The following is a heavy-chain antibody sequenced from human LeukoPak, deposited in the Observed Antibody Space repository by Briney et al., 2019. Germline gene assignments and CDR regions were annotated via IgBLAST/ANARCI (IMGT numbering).Heavy chain of an antibody. V-gene: IGHV3-48*01. J-gene: IGHJ6*03. Sequence: GGSLRLSCAASGFTFSSYSVNWVRQAPRKGLEWVSYISSGSSTIYYADSVKGRFTIYRDNAKNSLYLQMNSLRAEDTAVHYCGRDDYVWGSPYYYYYMDVWGKGTTVTVSS. D-gene: IGHD3-16*01. CDR1: GFTFSSYS. CDR2: ISSGSSTI. CDR3: GRDDYVWGSPYYYYYMDV.